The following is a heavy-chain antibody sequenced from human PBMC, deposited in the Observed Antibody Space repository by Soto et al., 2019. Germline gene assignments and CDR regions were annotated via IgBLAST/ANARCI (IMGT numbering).Heavy chain of an antibody. Sequence: GGSLRLSCATSGFTFSNYWIHWVRQAPGEGLVWVSRINPDATTINYADSVKGRFTVSRDNAKNTLYLQMNSMRAEDTAVYYCATAGSYRFDHWGQGTLVTVSS. CDR2: INPDATTI. V-gene: IGHV3-74*01. J-gene: IGHJ4*02. CDR3: ATAGSYRFDH. D-gene: IGHD3-10*01. CDR1: GFTFSNYW.